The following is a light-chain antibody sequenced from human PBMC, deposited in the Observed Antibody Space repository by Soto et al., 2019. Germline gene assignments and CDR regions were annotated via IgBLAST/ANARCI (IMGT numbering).Light chain of an antibody. V-gene: IGKV3-20*01. CDR1: QSVSDNY. J-gene: IGKJ1*01. CDR2: AIC. CDR3: QHHINSPWT. Sequence: EIVLTQSPGTLSLSPGESAALSCRASQSVSDNYLVWYRQKPGQAPRLLLYAICSRAAGIPDRFSGSGSGSDSTLTITRLEPEDSALYYCQHHINSPWTFGQGTRVEI.